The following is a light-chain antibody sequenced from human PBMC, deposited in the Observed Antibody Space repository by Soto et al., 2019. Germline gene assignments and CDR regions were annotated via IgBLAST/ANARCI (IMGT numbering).Light chain of an antibody. J-gene: IGKJ1*01. CDR1: QSVSNTY. Sequence: EIVLTQSPGTLSLSPGERATLSCRASQSVSNTYLAWYQQKPGQAPRLLNYGASNRATGIPDRFSGSGSGTDFPLTISILEPEDFAVYYCQQYGSPGTFGQGTKVDIK. CDR2: GAS. CDR3: QQYGSPGT. V-gene: IGKV3-20*01.